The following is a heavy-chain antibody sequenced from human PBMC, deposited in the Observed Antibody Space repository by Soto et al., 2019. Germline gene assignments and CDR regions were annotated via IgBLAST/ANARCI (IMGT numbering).Heavy chain of an antibody. CDR2: IWYDGSNK. D-gene: IGHD1-7*01. Sequence: QKYLVESGGGVVQPGGSLRLSCVASGSIFSGYGMHWVRQAPGKGLEWVAVIWYDGSNKYYADSVKGRFTISRDNSKNMLYLQMDSLRAEDTAVYYCARDGIGGTVFRGFCGYWGQGTLVTVSS. CDR3: ARDGIGGTVFRGFCGY. CDR1: GSIFSGYG. J-gene: IGHJ4*02. V-gene: IGHV3-33*01.